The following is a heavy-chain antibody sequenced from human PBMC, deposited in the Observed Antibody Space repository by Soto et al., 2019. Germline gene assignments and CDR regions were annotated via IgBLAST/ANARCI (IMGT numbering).Heavy chain of an antibody. CDR1: GFSLSNGGMG. V-gene: IGHV2-26*01. D-gene: IGHD2-21*01. J-gene: IGHJ4*02. CDR3: ARRRDGYKGSLEY. CDR2: IFSNDEK. Sequence: QVTLKESGPVLVKPTETLTLTCTVSGFSLSNGGMGVSWIRQPPGKALEWLAHIFSNDEKSYNTSLKSRLTNSSDHXKSQVLLTMTNMDPVDTATYYCARRRDGYKGSLEYWGQGTLVTVSS.